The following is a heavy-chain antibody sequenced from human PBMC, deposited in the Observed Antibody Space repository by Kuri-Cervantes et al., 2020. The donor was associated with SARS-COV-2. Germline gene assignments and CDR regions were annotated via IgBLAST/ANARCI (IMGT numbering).Heavy chain of an antibody. CDR2: ISMSSTYT. J-gene: IGHJ4*02. V-gene: IGHV3-21*01. CDR3: ARDPYYDFWSGGWGDYFDY. D-gene: IGHD3-3*01. Sequence: GESLKISCAASGFTFSTYSMNWVRQAPGKGLEWVSSISMSSTYTYYADSAKGRFTISRDNSKNTLYLQMNSLRAEDTAVYYCARDPYYDFWSGGWGDYFDYWGQGTLVTVSS. CDR1: GFTFSTYS.